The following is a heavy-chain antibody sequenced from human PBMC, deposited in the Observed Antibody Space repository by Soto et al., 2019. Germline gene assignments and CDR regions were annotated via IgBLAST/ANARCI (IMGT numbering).Heavy chain of an antibody. CDR2: IYYSGST. J-gene: IGHJ5*02. CDR3: ARSKEWWFDP. CDR1: GGSISSYY. D-gene: IGHD3-3*01. V-gene: IGHV4-59*01. Sequence: SETLSLTCTVSGGSISSYYWSWIRQPPGKGLEWIGYIYYSGSTNYNPSLKSRVTISVDTSKNQFSLKLSSVTAADTAVYYCARSKEWWFDPWGQGTLVTVSS.